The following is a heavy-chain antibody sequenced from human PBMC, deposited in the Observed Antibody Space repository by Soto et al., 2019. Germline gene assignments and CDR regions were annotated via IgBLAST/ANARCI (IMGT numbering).Heavy chain of an antibody. CDR2: ISPMFGAA. J-gene: IGHJ4*02. Sequence: QVQLVQSGAEMKKPGSSVKVSCQSSGGTFNTYAMNWVRQAPGQGPEWMGDISPMFGAANYAPKFQGRVTSTAEEATGTSYMQLSSLTSEDTALYCCAREVQVHTPAFVYWGQGTLVTVSS. V-gene: IGHV1-69*01. D-gene: IGHD3-10*01. CDR3: AREVQVHTPAFVY. CDR1: GGTFNTYA.